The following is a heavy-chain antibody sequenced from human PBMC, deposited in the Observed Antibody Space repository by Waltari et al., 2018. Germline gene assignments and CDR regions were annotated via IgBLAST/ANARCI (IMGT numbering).Heavy chain of an antibody. CDR2: ITTKTEKP. CDR3: AREVVPAAKIVVNWFDP. Sequence: QVQLVQSGSEWKKPGASVKVSCKAYGYSFTNYAINWGRQAPGQGLELMGWITTKTEKPKNTQGFTRRVVFSLDTSVSTAYLQINDLKAEDTAIYYCAREVVPAAKIVVNWFDPWGQGTQVTVSS. V-gene: IGHV7-4-1*02. J-gene: IGHJ5*02. D-gene: IGHD2-2*01. CDR1: GYSFTNYA.